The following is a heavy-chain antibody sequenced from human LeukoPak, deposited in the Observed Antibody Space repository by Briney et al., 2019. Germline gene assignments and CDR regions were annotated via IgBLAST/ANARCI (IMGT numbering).Heavy chain of an antibody. Sequence: PSETLSLTCAVYGGSFSGYYWSWIRQPPGKGLEWIGEINHSGSTNYNPSLKSRVAISEDTSKNQFSLKLSSVTAADTAVYYCARARYCSGGSCYNLGFFYWGQGTLVTVSS. J-gene: IGHJ4*02. CDR2: INHSGST. CDR1: GGSFSGYY. V-gene: IGHV4-34*01. D-gene: IGHD2-15*01. CDR3: ARARYCSGGSCYNLGFFY.